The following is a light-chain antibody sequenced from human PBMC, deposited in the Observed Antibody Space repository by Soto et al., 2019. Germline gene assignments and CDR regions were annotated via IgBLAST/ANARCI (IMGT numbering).Light chain of an antibody. CDR1: QDIRNY. Sequence: DIQMTQSPSSLSASVGDRVTITCQASQDIRNYLNWYQQKPGRAPELLIYDASYLKTGVPSRFSGSGSGTDFSFTISSLQPEDIATYYCQQYHNLPWTXGHGTKVEIK. V-gene: IGKV1-33*01. J-gene: IGKJ1*01. CDR2: DAS. CDR3: QQYHNLPWT.